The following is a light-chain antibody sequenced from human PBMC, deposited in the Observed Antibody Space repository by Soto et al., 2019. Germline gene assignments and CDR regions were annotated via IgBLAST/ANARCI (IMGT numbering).Light chain of an antibody. V-gene: IGKV1-39*01. J-gene: IGKJ1*01. Sequence: DIRVSQSPSSLSASVGDRVTITCRASASIRNYLNCYQQTPEKSPNLLIHAASSLQSGVPSRFSGSGSGTDFTLTISNLDAEGFATCYCQQSYITPWTFGQGTKVDIK. CDR1: ASIRNY. CDR2: AAS. CDR3: QQSYITPWT.